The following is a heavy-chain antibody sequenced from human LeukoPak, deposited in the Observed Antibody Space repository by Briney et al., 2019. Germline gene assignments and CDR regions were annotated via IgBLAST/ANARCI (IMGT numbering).Heavy chain of an antibody. D-gene: IGHD3-9*01. CDR3: AKGSSKTLRYFDY. J-gene: IGHJ4*02. CDR2: ASGSSGNT. CDR1: GGSISSYY. Sequence: ETLSLTCTVSGGSISSYYWSWVRQAPGQGLEWVSAASGSSGNTYYADSVKGRFTVSRDNSKNTLYLQMNSLRAEDTAVYYCAKGSSKTLRYFDYWGQGTLVTVSS. V-gene: IGHV3-23*01.